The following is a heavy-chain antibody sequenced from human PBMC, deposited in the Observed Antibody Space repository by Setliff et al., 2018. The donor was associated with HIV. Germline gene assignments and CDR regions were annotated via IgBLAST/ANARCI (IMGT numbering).Heavy chain of an antibody. CDR2: IYTNGAT. D-gene: IGHD2-15*01. J-gene: IGHJ6*03. CDR1: GGSISSGTYF. CDR3: ARAKGYDYYMDV. V-gene: IGHV4-61*09. Sequence: SETLSLTCTVSGGSISSGTYFWSWIRQPAGKAVEWMGHIYTNGATKYNPSLKSRVTISRDTSKNQFSLKLTSVTAADTAVYYCARAKGYDYYMDVWGRGTTVTVSS.